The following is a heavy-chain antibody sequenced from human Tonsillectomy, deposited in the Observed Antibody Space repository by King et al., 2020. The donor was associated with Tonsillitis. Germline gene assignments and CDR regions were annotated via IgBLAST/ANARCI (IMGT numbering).Heavy chain of an antibody. CDR1: GFTFSDYY. Sequence: VQLVESGGGLVKPGGSLRLSFAASGFTFSDYYMSWIRQAPGKGLEGISYIINSGSTIYYAESVKGRFTISRDNAKNSLYLQMNSLTAEDTAVYYCARVSFYFDYWGQGTLVTVSS. CDR3: ARVSFYFDY. V-gene: IGHV3-11*01. J-gene: IGHJ4*02. D-gene: IGHD3-16*01. CDR2: IINSGSTI.